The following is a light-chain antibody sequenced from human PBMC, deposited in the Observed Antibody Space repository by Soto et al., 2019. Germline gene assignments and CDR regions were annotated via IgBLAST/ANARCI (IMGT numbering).Light chain of an antibody. Sequence: QSALTQPASVSGSPGQSITISCTGTSTDVGGYKYVSWYQQHPGKAPKFMIYDVTSRPSGISNRFSGSKSGNTAFLIISGIQAGDEADYYCLSYTSSDTYVFGTGTKVTVL. CDR3: LSYTSSDTYV. CDR2: DVT. V-gene: IGLV2-14*01. J-gene: IGLJ1*01. CDR1: STDVGGYKY.